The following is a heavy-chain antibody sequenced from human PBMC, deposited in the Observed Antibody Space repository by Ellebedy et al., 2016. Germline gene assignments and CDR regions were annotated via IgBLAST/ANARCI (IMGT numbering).Heavy chain of an antibody. CDR1: GFSVSNAW. D-gene: IGHD1-26*01. CDR2: IKSETEDGTT. V-gene: IGHV3-15*01. CDR3: VRDGGPLSQWELRGE. Sequence: GGSLRLSXAASGFSVSNAWMSWVRQAPGKGLEWVGRIKSETEDGTTDYAVPVKGRFTISRDNAKNSLYLQVNSLRTEDTAVYYCVRDGGPLSQWELRGEWGQGTLVTVSS. J-gene: IGHJ4*02.